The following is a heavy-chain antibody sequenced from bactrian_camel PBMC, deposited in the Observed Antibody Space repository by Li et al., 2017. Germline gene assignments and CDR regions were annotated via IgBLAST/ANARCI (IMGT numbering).Heavy chain of an antibody. D-gene: IGHD3*01. Sequence: VQPVESGGGLVQAGGSLTLSCAYSGYTAGRYCMGRFRQAPGKEREGVAGFDVGRRTPYYVNSVAGRFTISQNNAENTVYLKMDKLTPEDTAMYHCAASGGQLGRWCYEFPVNWVSWLYNWGQGTQVTVS. J-gene: IGHJ4*01. CDR2: FDVGRRTP. CDR1: GYTAGRYC. V-gene: IGHV3S1*01. CDR3: AASGGQLGRWCYEFPVNWVSWLYN.